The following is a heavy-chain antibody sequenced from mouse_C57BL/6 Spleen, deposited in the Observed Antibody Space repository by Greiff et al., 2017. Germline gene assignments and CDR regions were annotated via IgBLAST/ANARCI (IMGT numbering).Heavy chain of an antibody. CDR3: AREDGYYAMDY. Sequence: DVHLVESGGGLVKPGGSLKLSCAASGFTFSSYAMSWVRQTPEKRLEWVGTISDGGSNTYYPDNVKGRFTISRDKTKNNLYLQMSQLESDDTAMYYSAREDGYYAMDYWGQGTSVTVSS. V-gene: IGHV5-4*01. D-gene: IGHD2-3*01. CDR1: GFTFSSYA. J-gene: IGHJ4*01. CDR2: ISDGGSNT.